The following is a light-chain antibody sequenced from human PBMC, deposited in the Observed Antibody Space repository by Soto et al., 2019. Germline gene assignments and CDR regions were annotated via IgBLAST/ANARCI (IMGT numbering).Light chain of an antibody. V-gene: IGLV2-14*01. CDR2: DVT. Sequence: QSALTQPASVSGSPGQSITISCTGTSSDVGGYNSVSWYQQHPGKPPKLMIYDVTNRPSGVSVRFSGSKSGNTAALTISILQADDEADYYCSSYTSSSLLVFGGGTKLTV. J-gene: IGLJ2*01. CDR3: SSYTSSSLLV. CDR1: SSDVGGYNS.